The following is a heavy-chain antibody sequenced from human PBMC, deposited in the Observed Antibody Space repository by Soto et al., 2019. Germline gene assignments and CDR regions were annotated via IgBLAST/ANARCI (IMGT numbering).Heavy chain of an antibody. CDR3: ARDSAAHGPVFDY. J-gene: IGHJ4*02. Sequence: QVQLVHSGAEVRKPGASVKVSCKASGYTFNTYGISWVRQAPGQGLEWMAWISTSNGDTHYAQKVQDRVSMTTDRFTSTAYMELRSLRSDDTAIYYCARDSAAHGPVFDYWGQGTLVTVST. D-gene: IGHD6-13*01. V-gene: IGHV1-18*04. CDR2: ISTSNGDT. CDR1: GYTFNTYG.